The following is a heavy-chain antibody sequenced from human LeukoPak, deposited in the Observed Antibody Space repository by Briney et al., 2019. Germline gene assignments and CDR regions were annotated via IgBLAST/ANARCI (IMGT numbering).Heavy chain of an antibody. CDR2: IRGSGGST. J-gene: IGHJ4*02. D-gene: IGHD6-19*01. CDR3: AKDEDGMAVAHFYY. Sequence: PGGPLRLSCAASGFTFSSYAMSWVRQAPGKGLEWVSAIRGSGGSTYYADSVKGRFTISRDNSKNTLYLQMNSPRAEDTALYYCAKDEDGMAVAHFYYWGQGTLVTVSS. V-gene: IGHV3-23*01. CDR1: GFTFSSYA.